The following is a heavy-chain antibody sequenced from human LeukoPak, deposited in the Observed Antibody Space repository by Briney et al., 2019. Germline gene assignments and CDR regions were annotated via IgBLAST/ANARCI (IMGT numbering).Heavy chain of an antibody. Sequence: GGSLRLSCAASGFTFSSYGMHWVRQAPGKGLEWVAFIRYDGSNKYYADSVKGRFTISRDNAKNSLYLQMNSLRAEDTAVYYCARWGGMALDYWGQGTLVTVSS. CDR1: GFTFSSYG. V-gene: IGHV3-30*02. CDR3: ARWGGMALDY. D-gene: IGHD3-16*01. CDR2: IRYDGSNK. J-gene: IGHJ4*02.